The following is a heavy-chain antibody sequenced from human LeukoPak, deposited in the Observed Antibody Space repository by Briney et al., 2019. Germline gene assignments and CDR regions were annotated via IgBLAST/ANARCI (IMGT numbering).Heavy chain of an antibody. CDR1: GGPISSYY. Sequence: PSETLSLTCTVSGGPISSYYWSWIRQPPGKGLEWIGYIYYSGSTNYNPSLKSRVTISVDTSKNQFSLKLSSVTAADTAVYYCARSKWERAGSFDYWGQGTLVTVSS. J-gene: IGHJ4*02. D-gene: IGHD1-26*01. CDR2: IYYSGST. V-gene: IGHV4-59*01. CDR3: ARSKWERAGSFDY.